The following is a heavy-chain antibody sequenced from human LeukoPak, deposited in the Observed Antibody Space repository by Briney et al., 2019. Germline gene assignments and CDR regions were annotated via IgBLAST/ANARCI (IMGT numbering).Heavy chain of an antibody. Sequence: GGSLRHPCAASGFTFSNYAMSWVRQAPGKGLEWVSAITSSGYSPYYADSVKGRFTISRDNSKNTVYLQMNSLRAEDTAVYHCAKDLSDTADCFDYWGQGTLVSVSA. CDR2: ITSSGYSP. V-gene: IGHV3-23*01. CDR3: AKDLSDTADCFDY. D-gene: IGHD2-21*02. CDR1: GFTFSNYA. J-gene: IGHJ4*02.